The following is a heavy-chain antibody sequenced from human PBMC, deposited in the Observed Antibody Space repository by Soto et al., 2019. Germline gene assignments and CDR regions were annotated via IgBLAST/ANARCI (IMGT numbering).Heavy chain of an antibody. CDR1: GDSVRSGAFY. D-gene: IGHD2-2*01. V-gene: IGHV4-61*03. CDR2: IYYTGRT. J-gene: IGHJ4*02. CDR3: ARDSTAFVFDY. Sequence: QVQLQESGPGRVKPSETLSLTCTVSGDSVRSGAFYWSWIRQPPGKGLEWIGYIYYTGRTSYNPSLKNRVTISIDPSKNHFALNLTSVTAADTAIYYCARDSTAFVFDYWGQGALVTVSS.